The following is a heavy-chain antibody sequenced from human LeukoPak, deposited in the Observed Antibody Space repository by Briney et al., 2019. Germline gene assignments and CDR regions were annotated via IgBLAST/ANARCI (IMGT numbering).Heavy chain of an antibody. CDR2: MNPNSGNT. Sequence: GASVKVSCKASGYTFTSYDINWVRQATGQGLEWMGWMNPNSGNTGYAQKFQSRVTMTRNTSISTAYMELSSLRSEDTAVYYCARGALVKEWSDLYNWFDPWGQGTLVTVSS. CDR1: GYTFTSYD. CDR3: ARGALVKEWSDLYNWFDP. V-gene: IGHV1-8*01. D-gene: IGHD3-3*01. J-gene: IGHJ5*02.